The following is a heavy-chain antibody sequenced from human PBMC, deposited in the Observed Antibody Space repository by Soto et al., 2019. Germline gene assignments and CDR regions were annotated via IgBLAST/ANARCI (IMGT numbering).Heavy chain of an antibody. CDR2: INHSGST. CDR3: ARDKITGLFDY. CDR1: GGSFSGYY. J-gene: IGHJ4*02. D-gene: IGHD2-8*02. Sequence: SETLSLTCAVNGGSFSGYYWTWIRQPPGTGLEWIGEINHSGSTNYNPSLKSRVTISVDTSKNQFSLMLTSVTAADTAVYYCARDKITGLFDYWGQGTLVT. V-gene: IGHV4-34*01.